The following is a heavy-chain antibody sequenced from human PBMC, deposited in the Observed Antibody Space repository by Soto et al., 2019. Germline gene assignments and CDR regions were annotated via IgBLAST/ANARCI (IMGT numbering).Heavy chain of an antibody. CDR2: INPSGGST. CDR3: ARRLMVGEVITHGMDV. CDR1: GYTFTSYY. J-gene: IGHJ6*02. V-gene: IGHV1-46*01. D-gene: IGHD3-10*01. Sequence: ASVKVSCKASGYTFTSYYMHWVRQAPGQGLEWMGIINPSGGSTSYAQKFQGRVTMTRDTSKNQFSLKLNSVTAADTAVYYCARRLMVGEVITHGMDVWGQGTTVTVSS.